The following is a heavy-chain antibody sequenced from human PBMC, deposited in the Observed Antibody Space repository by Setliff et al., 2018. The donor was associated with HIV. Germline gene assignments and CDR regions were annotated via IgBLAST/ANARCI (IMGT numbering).Heavy chain of an antibody. V-gene: IGHV4-4*02. J-gene: IGHJ4*02. Sequence: PSETLSLTCAVSGGSISSSNWWSWVRQPPGKGLEWIGSIYYSGITYYNPSLKSRITMLVDLSQNQFSLNLRSATAADTAVYYCARAGLDFDSWGQGTLVTVSS. CDR2: IYYSGIT. CDR1: GGSISSSNW. CDR3: ARAGLDFDS.